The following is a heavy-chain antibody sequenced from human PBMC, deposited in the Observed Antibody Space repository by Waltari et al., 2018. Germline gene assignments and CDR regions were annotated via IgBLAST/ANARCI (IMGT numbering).Heavy chain of an antibody. D-gene: IGHD2-8*01. Sequence: QVQLINHGAEVKKPGASVKVSCKASGYTFTGYYMHWVRQAPGQGREWMGWINPKSGGTNYAQKFQGRVTMTRDTSISTAYMELSRLRSDDTAVYYCARAYCTNGLCYPCDDWGQGTLVTVSS. J-gene: IGHJ4*02. CDR2: INPKSGGT. CDR1: GYTFTGYY. CDR3: ARAYCTNGLCYPCDD. V-gene: IGHV1-2*02.